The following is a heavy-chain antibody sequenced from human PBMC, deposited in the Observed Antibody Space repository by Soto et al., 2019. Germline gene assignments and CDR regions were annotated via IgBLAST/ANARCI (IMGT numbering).Heavy chain of an antibody. V-gene: IGHV4-39*01. CDR1: GGSISSGDYY. Sequence: SETLSLTCTVSGGSISSGDYYWSWIRQPPGKGLEWIGTIYYTETTYYKASLKSRLTISVDTSKNQFSLNLSSVTAADTAVYYCARVQRYSSGWYWFDYWGRGTLVTVSS. D-gene: IGHD6-19*01. CDR3: ARVQRYSSGWYWFDY. J-gene: IGHJ4*02. CDR2: IYYTETT.